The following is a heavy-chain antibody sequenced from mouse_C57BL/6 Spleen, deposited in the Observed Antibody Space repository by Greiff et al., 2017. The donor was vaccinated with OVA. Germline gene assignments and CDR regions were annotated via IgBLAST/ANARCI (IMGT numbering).Heavy chain of an antibody. J-gene: IGHJ4*01. V-gene: IGHV2-5*01. CDR1: GFSLTSYG. Sequence: QVQLKQSGPGLVQPSQSLSITCTVSGFSLTSYGVHWVRQSPGKGLEWLGVIWRGGSTDYNAAFMSRLSITKDNSKSQVFFKMNSLQADDTAIYYCAKSPPYDYDGGRAMDYWGQGTSVTVSS. CDR3: AKSPPYDYDGGRAMDY. CDR2: IWRGGST. D-gene: IGHD2-4*01.